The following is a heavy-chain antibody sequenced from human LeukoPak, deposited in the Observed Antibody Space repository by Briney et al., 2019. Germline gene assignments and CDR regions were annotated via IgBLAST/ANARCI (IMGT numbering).Heavy chain of an antibody. V-gene: IGHV3-23*01. CDR1: GFTFSSYA. J-gene: IGHJ3*02. CDR2: ISGSGGRT. Sequence: HPGGSLRLSCAASGFTFSSYAMSWVRQAPGKGLEWVSAISGSGGRTYYADSVKGRFTISRDNSKNTLYLQMNSLRAEDTAVYYCANPILPEVVVAVSDAFDIWGQGTMVTVSS. CDR3: ANPILPEVVVAVSDAFDI. D-gene: IGHD2-15*01.